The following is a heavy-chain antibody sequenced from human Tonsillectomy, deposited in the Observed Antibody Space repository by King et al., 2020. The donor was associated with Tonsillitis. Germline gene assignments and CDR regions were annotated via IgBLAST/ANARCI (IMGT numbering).Heavy chain of an antibody. CDR1: GYTFTSNW. V-gene: IGHV1-46*01. CDR2: INPSGGTT. Sequence: QLVQSGAEVKKPGASVKVSCKPSGYTFTSNWIHWVRQAPGQGLEWMGIINPSGGTTQYAQKFQGRVTVTRDTSTSTVYMELTSLRPEDTAMYYCARDHSITVTGMLGWWLDPWGQGTLVTVSS. CDR3: ARDHSITVTGMLGWWLDP. J-gene: IGHJ5*02. D-gene: IGHD6-19*01.